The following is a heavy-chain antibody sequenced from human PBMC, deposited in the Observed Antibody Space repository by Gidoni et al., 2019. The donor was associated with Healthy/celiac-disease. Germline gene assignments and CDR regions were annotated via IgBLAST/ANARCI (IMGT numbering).Heavy chain of an antibody. CDR3: AAADYDSSGYHDY. CDR1: GFTFSSYS. V-gene: IGHV3-21*01. J-gene: IGHJ4*02. CDR2: ISSSSSYI. Sequence: EVQLVESGGGLVKPVGSLRLSCAASGFTFSSYSMNWVRQAPGKGLEWVSSISSSSSYIYYADSVKGRFTISRDNAKNSLYLQMNSLRAEDTAVYYCAAADYDSSGYHDYWGQGTLVTVSS. D-gene: IGHD3-22*01.